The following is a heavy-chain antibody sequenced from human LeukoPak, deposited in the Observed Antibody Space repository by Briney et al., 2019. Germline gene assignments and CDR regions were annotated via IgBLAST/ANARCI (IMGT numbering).Heavy chain of an antibody. CDR2: VGRKAYDGTT. CDR3: SREYFDWL. J-gene: IGHJ1*01. D-gene: IGHD3-9*01. V-gene: IGHV3-49*04. Sequence: PGGSLRLSCTASRITFGDYAMSWVRQAPGKGLEWVGFVGRKAYDGTTEYAASVKGRFTISRDDSKSIAYLQMNSLKTEDTAVYYCSREYFDWLWGQGTLVTVSS. CDR1: RITFGDYA.